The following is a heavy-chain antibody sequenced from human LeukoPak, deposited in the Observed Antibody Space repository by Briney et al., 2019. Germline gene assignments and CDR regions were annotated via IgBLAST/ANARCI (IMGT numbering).Heavy chain of an antibody. V-gene: IGHV3-23*01. Sequence: GGSLRLSCAASGFTFSSYAMSWVRQAPGKGLEWVSAIGSGGTTYYTDSVKGRFTISRDNSKNTLYLQMNNLRAEDTAVYYCARGIYGDYDNWGQGTLVTVSS. J-gene: IGHJ4*02. CDR2: IGSGGTT. D-gene: IGHD4-17*01. CDR1: GFTFSSYA. CDR3: ARGIYGDYDN.